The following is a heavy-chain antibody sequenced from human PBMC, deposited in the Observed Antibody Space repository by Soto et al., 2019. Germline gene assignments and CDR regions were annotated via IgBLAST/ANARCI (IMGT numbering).Heavy chain of an antibody. V-gene: IGHV3-66*01. CDR2: LDSGGTT. CDR1: GFTVSNNY. Sequence: EVQLVESGGGLVQPGGSLRLSCAASGFTVSNNYMIWVRQAPGKGLEWVSLLDSGGTTYYTDSVKGRFIISRDNSKNTVYLQMNSLRAEDTAVYYCARDRPVTTHGYWVQGTMVTFSS. J-gene: IGHJ4*02. CDR3: ARDRPVTTHGY. D-gene: IGHD4-17*01.